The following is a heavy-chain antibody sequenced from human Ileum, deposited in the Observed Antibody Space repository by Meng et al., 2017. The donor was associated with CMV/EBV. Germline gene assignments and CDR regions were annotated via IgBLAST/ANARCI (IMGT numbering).Heavy chain of an antibody. V-gene: IGHV1-2*02. Sequence: QGQLLQSGAGVKTPGASVKVSCKASGYTFTSYYIHWVRQAPGQGLEWMGWINPNNGDTNYAQKFQGRVTMTRDTSITTAYMELSRLRSDDTAIYYCAKYRYGLGFDYWGQGTLVTVSS. CDR1: GYTFTSYY. D-gene: IGHD5-18*01. CDR2: INPNNGDT. J-gene: IGHJ4*02. CDR3: AKYRYGLGFDY.